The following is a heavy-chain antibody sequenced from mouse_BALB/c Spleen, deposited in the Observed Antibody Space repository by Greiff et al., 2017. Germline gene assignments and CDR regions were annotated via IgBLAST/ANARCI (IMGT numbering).Heavy chain of an antibody. Sequence: VQLQQSGPGLVAPSQSLSITCTVSGFSLTSYGVHWVRQPPGKGLEWLGVIWAGGSTNYNSALMSRLSISKDNSKSQVFLKMNSLQTDDTAMYYCARGGYGNYVYFDVWGAGTTVTVSS. D-gene: IGHD2-10*02. CDR3: ARGGYGNYVYFDV. CDR2: IWAGGST. J-gene: IGHJ1*01. CDR1: GFSLTSYG. V-gene: IGHV2-9*02.